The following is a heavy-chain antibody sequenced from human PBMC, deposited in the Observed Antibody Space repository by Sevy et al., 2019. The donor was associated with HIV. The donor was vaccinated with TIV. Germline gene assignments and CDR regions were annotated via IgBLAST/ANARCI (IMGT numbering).Heavy chain of an antibody. V-gene: IGHV4-4*07. D-gene: IGHD6-19*01. Sequence: SETLSLTCTVSGDSISNYYWTWIRQPAGKGLEWIGRIYNSGNTNYNPSLKSRVTMSVDTSKNQFYLKMSSVTAADTAVYYCMKASGWLRLDPWGQGTLVTVSS. CDR1: GDSISNYY. CDR2: IYNSGNT. CDR3: MKASGWLRLDP. J-gene: IGHJ5*02.